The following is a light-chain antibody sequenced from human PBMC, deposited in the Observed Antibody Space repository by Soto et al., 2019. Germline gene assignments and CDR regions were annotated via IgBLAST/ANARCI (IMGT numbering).Light chain of an antibody. J-gene: IGKJ1*01. CDR2: HAS. CDR1: QTISSW. Sequence: DIQMTQSPSTLSASVGDRVTITCRASQTISSWLAWYQQKPGKAPKLLIYHASSLESGVPSRFTGRGSGTEFTLTISSLQPDDFATYYCQQYDTYSRTFGQGTKVDIK. CDR3: QQYDTYSRT. V-gene: IGKV1-5*01.